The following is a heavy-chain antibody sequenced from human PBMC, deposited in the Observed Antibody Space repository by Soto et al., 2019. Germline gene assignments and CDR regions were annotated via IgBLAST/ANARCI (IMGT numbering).Heavy chain of an antibody. CDR3: ARAYYYDSSGFSPGGY. V-gene: IGHV3-30*03. J-gene: IGHJ4*02. D-gene: IGHD3-22*01. CDR2: ISHDGSEK. CDR1: GFMFSGYG. Sequence: QVQLVESGGGVVQPGDSLRLSCAASGFMFSGYGMHWIRQAPGKGLEWVAVISHDGSEKYYGDSVKGRCTVSRDNSNNTLFLQIDSLRAEDTAVYYCARAYYYDSSGFSPGGYWGQGTLVTVSS.